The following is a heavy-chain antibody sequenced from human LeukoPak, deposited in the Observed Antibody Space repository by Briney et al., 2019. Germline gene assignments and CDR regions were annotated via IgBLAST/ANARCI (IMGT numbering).Heavy chain of an antibody. D-gene: IGHD3-22*01. V-gene: IGHV3-9*01. CDR1: GFTLDDYA. CDR3: AKGLYDSSGYLYYFDY. Sequence: PGRSLRLSCAASGFTLDDYAMHWVRQAPGKGLEWVSGISWNSGSIGYADSVKGRFTISRDNAKNSLYLQMNSLRAEDTALYYCAKGLYDSSGYLYYFDYWGQGTLVTVSS. CDR2: ISWNSGSI. J-gene: IGHJ4*02.